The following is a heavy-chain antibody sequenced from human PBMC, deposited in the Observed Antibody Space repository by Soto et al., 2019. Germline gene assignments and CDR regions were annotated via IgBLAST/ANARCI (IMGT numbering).Heavy chain of an antibody. CDR2: MLYSGLT. D-gene: IGHD2-15*01. J-gene: IGHJ6*02. V-gene: IGHV4-34*12. Sequence: SETLSLTCAVYGGSFSDYYWAWIRQPPGKGLEWIGSMLYSGLTYYNPSLKSRVTLSVDTSKNRFSVRLNSVTASDTAVYYCAPLSVSLSGPYGIHVWGQGTTVTVSS. CDR1: GGSFSDYY. CDR3: APLSVSLSGPYGIHV.